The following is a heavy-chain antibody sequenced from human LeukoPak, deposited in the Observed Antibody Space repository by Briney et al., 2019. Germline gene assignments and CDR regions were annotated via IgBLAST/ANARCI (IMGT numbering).Heavy chain of an antibody. V-gene: IGHV6-1*01. CDR3: AREPACSTSCYEHRYNWFDP. D-gene: IGHD2-2*01. CDR2: TYYRSKWYN. CDR1: GDSVSSNSAA. J-gene: IGHJ5*02. Sequence: SQTLSLTCAISGDSVSSNSAAWNWIRQSPSRGLEWLGRTYYRSKWYNDYAVSVKSRITINPDTSKNQFSLQLNSVTPEDTAVYYCAREPACSTSCYEHRYNWFDPWGQGTLVTVSS.